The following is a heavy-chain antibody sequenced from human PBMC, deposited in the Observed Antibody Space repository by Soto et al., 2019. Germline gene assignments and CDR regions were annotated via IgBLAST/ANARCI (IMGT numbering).Heavy chain of an antibody. J-gene: IGHJ5*02. D-gene: IGHD1-20*01. CDR2: INPLGGST. CDR1: GYTFTSHY. CDR3: ARGINWFDP. Sequence: ASVKVSCKASGYTFTSHYIHWVRQVPGQGLEWMGLINPLGGSTIYAQRFQGRVTMTRDTSTSTAYMELSSLRSEDTAMYYCARGINWFDPWGQGTLVTVSS. V-gene: IGHV1-46*01.